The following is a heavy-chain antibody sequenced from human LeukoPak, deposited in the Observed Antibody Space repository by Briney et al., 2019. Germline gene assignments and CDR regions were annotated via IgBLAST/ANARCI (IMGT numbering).Heavy chain of an antibody. CDR3: AKERGYSYGSTFDY. J-gene: IGHJ4*02. Sequence: GGSLRLSCAASGFTFSAYAMTWVRQAPGKGLEWISTITSGGSTYYADSVKGRFTISRDNSKNTLYLQMNSLRAEDTAVYYCAKERGYSYGSTFDYWGQGTLVTVSS. V-gene: IGHV3-23*01. CDR2: ITSGGST. D-gene: IGHD5-18*01. CDR1: GFTFSAYA.